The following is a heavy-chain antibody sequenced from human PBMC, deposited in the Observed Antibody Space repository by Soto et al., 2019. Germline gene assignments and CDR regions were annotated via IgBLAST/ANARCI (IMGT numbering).Heavy chain of an antibody. Sequence: GGSLRLSCAASGFTFSDYYMSWIRQAPGKGLEWVSYISSSSSYANYADSVKGRFTISRDNAKNSLYLQMNSLRAEDTAVYYCARAVATEAYFDYWGQGTLVTVSS. CDR3: ARAVATEAYFDY. J-gene: IGHJ4*02. V-gene: IGHV3-11*06. CDR2: ISSSSSYA. CDR1: GFTFSDYY. D-gene: IGHD5-12*01.